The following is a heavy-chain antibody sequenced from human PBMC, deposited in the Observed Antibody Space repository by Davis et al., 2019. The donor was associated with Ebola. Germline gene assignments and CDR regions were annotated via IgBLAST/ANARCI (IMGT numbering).Heavy chain of an antibody. J-gene: IGHJ5*02. Sequence: SETLSLTCAVYGGSFSGYYWSWIRQPPGKGLEWIGEINHSGSTYHNPSLKSRVTISVDTSKNQFSLNLNSVTAADTAVYYCARFATVTTLGNWFDPWGQGTLVTVSS. CDR2: INHSGST. CDR3: ARFATVTTLGNWFDP. CDR1: GGSFSGYY. V-gene: IGHV4-34*01. D-gene: IGHD4-17*01.